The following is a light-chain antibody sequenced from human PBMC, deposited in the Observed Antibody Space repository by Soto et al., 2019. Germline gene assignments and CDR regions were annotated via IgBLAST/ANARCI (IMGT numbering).Light chain of an antibody. CDR1: QSVSSSY. CDR2: DAS. CDR3: QQANSFPIT. Sequence: EIVLTQSPGTLSLSPGERATLSCRASQSVSSSYLAWYQQKPGQAPRLLIYDASSRATGIPDRFSGSGSGTEFTLTISSLQPEDFATYYCQQANSFPITFGQGTRLEIK. J-gene: IGKJ5*01. V-gene: IGKV3D-20*02.